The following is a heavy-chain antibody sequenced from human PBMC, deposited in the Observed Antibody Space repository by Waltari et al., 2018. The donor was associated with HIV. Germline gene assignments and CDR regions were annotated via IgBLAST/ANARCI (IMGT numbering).Heavy chain of an antibody. CDR3: ARASHYFEFSTFDGDYYFDL. J-gene: IGHJ4*02. Sequence: VHLVESGGRSLTTAGSLIVPCAPSRFSVYNHWQASVPQRPGKGLVWTARINSDGSTREYADAVKGRFVISRDNGRNTVYLQLNSLRVEDTAVYFCARASHYFEFSTFDGDYYFDLWGRGTRVAVSS. CDR2: INSDGSTR. CDR1: RFSVYNHW. D-gene: IGHD3-9*01. V-gene: IGHV3-74*01.